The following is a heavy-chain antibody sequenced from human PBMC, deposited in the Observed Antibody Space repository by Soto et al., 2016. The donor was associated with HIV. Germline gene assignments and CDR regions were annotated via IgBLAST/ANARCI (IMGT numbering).Heavy chain of an antibody. J-gene: IGHJ6*02. CDR2: ISGSGGGT. V-gene: IGHV3-23*01. D-gene: IGHD6-13*01. CDR3: ARHSSSWYGEVDYYYGMDV. CDR1: GFTFSSYA. Sequence: EVQLLESGGGLVQPGRSLRLSCAASGFTFSSYAMSWVRQAPGKGLEWVSAISGSGGGTYYADSVKGRFTISRDNSKNTLYLQMNSLRAEDTAVYYCARHSSSWYGEVDYYYGMDVWGQGTTVTVSS.